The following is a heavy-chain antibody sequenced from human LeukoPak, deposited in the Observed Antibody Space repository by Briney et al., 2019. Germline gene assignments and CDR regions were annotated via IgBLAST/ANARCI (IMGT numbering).Heavy chain of an antibody. J-gene: IGHJ4*02. CDR2: ISGSGGST. V-gene: IGHV3-23*01. CDR3: AKDVGATIYYFDY. CDR1: GVPFSTYA. D-gene: IGHD1-26*01. Sequence: GGSLRLSCAASGVPFSTYAMSWVRPAPGKGLEWVSAISGSGGSTHYADSVKGRFSISRDNSRNTLYLQMSSLRAEDTAVYYCAKDVGATIYYFDYWGQGTLVTVSS.